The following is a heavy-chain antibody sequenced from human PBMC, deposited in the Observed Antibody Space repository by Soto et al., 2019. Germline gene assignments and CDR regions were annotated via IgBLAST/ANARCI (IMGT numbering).Heavy chain of an antibody. V-gene: IGHV3-64D*06. CDR1: GFTFSSYA. Sequence: GGSLRLSCSASGFTFSSYAMHWVRQAPGKGLEYVSAISSNGGSTYYADSVKGRFTISRDNSKNTLYLQMSSLRAEDTAVYYCVKDYSSRPGYYDSSGYYFDYWGQGTLVTVSS. CDR2: ISSNGGST. CDR3: VKDYSSRPGYYDSSGYYFDY. D-gene: IGHD3-22*01. J-gene: IGHJ4*02.